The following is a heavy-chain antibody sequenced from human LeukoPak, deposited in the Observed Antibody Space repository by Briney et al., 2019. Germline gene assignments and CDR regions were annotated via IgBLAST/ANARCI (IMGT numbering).Heavy chain of an antibody. CDR3: ARGFRPDHKGLGY. CDR1: GGSISSYY. J-gene: IGHJ4*02. V-gene: IGHV4-59*01. CDR2: IYYSGST. D-gene: IGHD3-16*01. Sequence: SETLSLTCTVSGGSISSYYWSWIRQPPGKGLEWIGYIYYSGSTNYNPSLKSRVTISVDTSKNQFSLKLSSVTAADTAVYYCARGFRPDHKGLGYWGQGTLVTVSS.